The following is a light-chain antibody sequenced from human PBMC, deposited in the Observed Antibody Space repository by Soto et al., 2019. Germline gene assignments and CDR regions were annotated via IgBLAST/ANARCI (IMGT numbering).Light chain of an antibody. Sequence: QSVLTQPASGSGSPGQSITISCTGTSSDVGGYNYVSWYQQHPGKAPKLMIYDVSNRPSGVSNRFSGSKSGNTASLTISGLQAEDEVDYYCSSYTSSSTGVFGTGTKVPVL. CDR3: SSYTSSSTGV. CDR2: DVS. J-gene: IGLJ1*01. CDR1: SSDVGGYNY. V-gene: IGLV2-14*01.